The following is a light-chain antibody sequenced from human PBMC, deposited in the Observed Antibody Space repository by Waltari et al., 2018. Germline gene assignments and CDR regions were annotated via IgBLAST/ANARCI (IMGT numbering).Light chain of an antibody. J-gene: IGKJ4*01. CDR2: ATS. CDR1: QSVSSAY. V-gene: IGKV3-20*01. Sequence: EIVLTQSPGTLSLFPGERATLSCRASQSVSSAYFAWYQHKPDQAPRLVMFATSIRGTGIPDRFGGGGSGTDFTLTISRLEPEDFAVYYCQQYGSSITFGGGTKVEV. CDR3: QQYGSSIT.